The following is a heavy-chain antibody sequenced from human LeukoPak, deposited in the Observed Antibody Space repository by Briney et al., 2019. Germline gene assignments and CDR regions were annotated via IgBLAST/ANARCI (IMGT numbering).Heavy chain of an antibody. J-gene: IGHJ4*02. CDR1: GYTFTSYY. CDR2: INPSGGST. V-gene: IGHV1-46*01. D-gene: IGHD2-2*01. Sequence: ASVKVSCKASGYTFTSYYMHWVRQAPGQGLEWMGIINPSGGSTSYAQKFQGRVTMTRDMSTSTVYMELSSLRSEDTAVYYCACGADIVVVPAAIDYWGQGTLVTVSS. CDR3: ACGADIVVVPAAIDY.